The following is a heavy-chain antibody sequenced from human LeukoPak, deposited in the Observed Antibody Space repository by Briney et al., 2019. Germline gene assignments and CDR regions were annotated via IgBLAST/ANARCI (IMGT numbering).Heavy chain of an antibody. CDR3: ARVSSSPSP. CDR2: INTDSSDI. CDR1: GFTFSRYA. J-gene: IGHJ5*02. V-gene: IGHV3-21*05. D-gene: IGHD6-13*01. Sequence: GGSLRLSCAASGFTFSRYAMNWVRQAPGKGLEWVSYINTDSSDIHYADSVKGRFTISRDNAKNSLYLQMNSLRAEDTAVYYCARVSSSPSPWGQGTLVTVSS.